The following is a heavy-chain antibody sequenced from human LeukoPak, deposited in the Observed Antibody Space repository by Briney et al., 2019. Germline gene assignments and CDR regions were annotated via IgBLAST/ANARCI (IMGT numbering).Heavy chain of an antibody. CDR2: INPNSGGT. J-gene: IGHJ6*02. D-gene: IGHD3-22*01. Sequence: GASVKVSCKASGYTSTGYYMHWVRQAPGQGLEWMGWINPNSGGTNYAQKFQGRVTMTRDTSISTAYMELSRLRSDDTAVYYCARDRYDSSGYYYLPYYYYGMDVWGQGTTVTVSS. CDR1: GYTSTGYY. CDR3: ARDRYDSSGYYYLPYYYYGMDV. V-gene: IGHV1-2*02.